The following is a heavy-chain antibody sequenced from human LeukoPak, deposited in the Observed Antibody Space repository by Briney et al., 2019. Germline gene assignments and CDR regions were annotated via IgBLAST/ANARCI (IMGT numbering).Heavy chain of an antibody. CDR3: ARLGDEYSSSFNWFDP. CDR1: GGSISSYY. D-gene: IGHD6-13*01. CDR2: IYYSGST. V-gene: IGHV4-59*12. Sequence: SETLSLTCTVSGGSISSYYWSWIRQPPGKGLEWIGYIYYSGSTNYNPSLKSRVTISVDTSKNQFSLRLSAVTAADTAVYYCARLGDEYSSSFNWFDPWGQGTLVTVSS. J-gene: IGHJ5*02.